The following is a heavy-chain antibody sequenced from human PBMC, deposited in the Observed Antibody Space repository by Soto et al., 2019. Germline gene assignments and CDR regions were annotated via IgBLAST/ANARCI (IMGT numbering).Heavy chain of an antibody. CDR3: ARGRSAGTTFFFDY. D-gene: IGHD4-17*01. V-gene: IGHV1-3*04. CDR2: INTANGNT. CDR1: GYTFTSYA. J-gene: IGHJ4*02. Sequence: QVQLVQSGAEVKKPGASVKVSCKASGYTFTSYAMHWVRQAPGQRLEWMGWINTANGNTKYSQKFQGRVTITRDTSASTAYMELSSLRSEDTAVYYCARGRSAGTTFFFDYWGQGTLVTVSS.